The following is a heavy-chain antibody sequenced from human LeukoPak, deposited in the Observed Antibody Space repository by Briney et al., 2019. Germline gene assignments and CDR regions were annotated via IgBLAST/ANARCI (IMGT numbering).Heavy chain of an antibody. V-gene: IGHV3-30-3*01. CDR2: ISYDGSNK. D-gene: IGHD2-15*01. CDR3: ATEKYCSGGSCSWDY. CDR1: GFTFTSYA. J-gene: IGHJ4*02. Sequence: GRSLRLSCAASGFTFTSYAMHWVRQAPGKGLEWVAVISYDGSNKYYADSVKGRFTISRDNSKNTLYLQMNILRAEDTAVYYCATEKYCSGGSCSWDYWGQGTLVTVSS.